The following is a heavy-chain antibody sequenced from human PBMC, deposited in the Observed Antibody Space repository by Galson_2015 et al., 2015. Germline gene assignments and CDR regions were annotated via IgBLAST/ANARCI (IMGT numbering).Heavy chain of an antibody. Sequence: SLRLSCAASGFTFSAYAMHWVRQAPGKGLEWVAVISYDGSKKYYADSVKGRFTISRDNAKNSLYLQMNSLKDEDTAVYYCARGIISGNKLYFDYWGQGTLVTVSS. D-gene: IGHD2-15*01. V-gene: IGHV3-30-3*01. J-gene: IGHJ4*02. CDR3: ARGIISGNKLYFDY. CDR2: ISYDGSKK. CDR1: GFTFSAYA.